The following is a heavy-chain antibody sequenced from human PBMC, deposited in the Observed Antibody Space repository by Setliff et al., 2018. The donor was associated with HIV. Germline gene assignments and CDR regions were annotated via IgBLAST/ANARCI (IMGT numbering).Heavy chain of an antibody. D-gene: IGHD6-13*01. CDR2: INHSGST. CDR3: ARLNSYSSSRYFQH. Sequence: TLSLTCAVYGGSFSGYYWSWIRQPPGKGLEWIGEINHSGSTNYNPSLKSRVTISVDTSKNQFSLKLSSVTAADTAVYYCARLNSYSSSRYFQHWGQGTLVTVS. CDR1: GGSFSGYY. V-gene: IGHV4-34*01. J-gene: IGHJ1*01.